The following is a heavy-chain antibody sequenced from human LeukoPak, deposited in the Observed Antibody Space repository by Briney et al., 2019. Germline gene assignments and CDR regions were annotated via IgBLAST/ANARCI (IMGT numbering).Heavy chain of an antibody. Sequence: PGGSLRLSCAASGFIFTNYFMSWVRQAPGKGLEWVSYISSSGSTIYYADSVKGRFTISRDNAKNSLYLQMNSLRAEDTAVYYCARGARDGYNFDAFDIWGQGTMVTVSS. CDR3: ARGARDGYNFDAFDI. D-gene: IGHD5-24*01. J-gene: IGHJ3*02. CDR1: GFIFTNYF. CDR2: ISSSGSTI. V-gene: IGHV3-11*01.